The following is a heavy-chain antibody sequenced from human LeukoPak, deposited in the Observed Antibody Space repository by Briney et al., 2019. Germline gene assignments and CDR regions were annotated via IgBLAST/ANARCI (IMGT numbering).Heavy chain of an antibody. CDR3: AKTYYYGSDLFDY. Sequence: GGSLRLSCAASGFTFSSYGMSWVRQAPGKGLEWVSAISGSGGSTYYADSVKGRFTISRDNSKNTLYLQMNSLRAEDTAVYYCAKTYYYGSDLFDYWGQGTLVTVSS. CDR1: GFTFSSYG. D-gene: IGHD3-10*01. V-gene: IGHV3-23*01. CDR2: ISGSGGST. J-gene: IGHJ4*02.